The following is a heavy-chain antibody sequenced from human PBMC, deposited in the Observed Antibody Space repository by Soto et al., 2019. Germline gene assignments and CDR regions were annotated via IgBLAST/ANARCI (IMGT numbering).Heavy chain of an antibody. CDR2: IDPGDSDT. D-gene: IGHD2-2*01. CDR1: WYSFTSYW. Sequence: GESLKISFHCPWYSFTSYWIGWVRQLPGKGQGGVGIIDPGDSDTRYSPSFQGQVTISADKSISTAYLQWSSLKASDTAMYDCARHYCSSTSCCPVYYYYYGMDVWGQGTTVTVSS. J-gene: IGHJ6*02. V-gene: IGHV5-51*01. CDR3: ARHYCSSTSCCPVYYYYYGMDV.